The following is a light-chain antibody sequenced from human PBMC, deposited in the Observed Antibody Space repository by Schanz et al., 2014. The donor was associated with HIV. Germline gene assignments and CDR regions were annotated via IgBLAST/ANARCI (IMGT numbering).Light chain of an antibody. J-gene: IGKJ1*01. V-gene: IGKV1-9*01. CDR3: QQYGVSPPWT. CDR1: QGVSSY. Sequence: DVQMTQSPSTLSASVGDRVTITCRASQGVSSYLAWYQQKPGKAPKLLIYAASTLQSGVPSRFSGSGSGTDFTLTISSLQPEDFATYYCQQYGVSPPWTFGQGTRVEIK. CDR2: AAS.